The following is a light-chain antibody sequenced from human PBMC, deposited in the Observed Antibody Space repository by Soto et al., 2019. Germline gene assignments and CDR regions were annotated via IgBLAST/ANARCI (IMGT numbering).Light chain of an antibody. CDR2: KAS. CDR3: QQYDSYSYT. CDR1: QSISSW. V-gene: IGKV1-5*03. Sequence: DIQMTQSPSTLSGSVGDRVTITCRASQSISSWLAWYQQKPGKAPKLLIYKASSLESGVPSRFSGGGSGTEFTLTISSLQPDDFATYYCQQYDSYSYTFGQGTKLEIK. J-gene: IGKJ2*01.